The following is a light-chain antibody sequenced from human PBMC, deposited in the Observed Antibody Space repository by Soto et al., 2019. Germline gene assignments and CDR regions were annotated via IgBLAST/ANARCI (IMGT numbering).Light chain of an antibody. CDR3: QQYYDTPYT. CDR1: QTVVYSTSSQSY. Sequence: DIVMTQSPDSLAVSLGERATINCKSSQTVVYSTSSQSYLAWYQQKPGQPPKLLIYWASTRESGVPDRFSGSGSGTDFTLTISPLQAEDVAIYYCQQYYDTPYTFGQGTKLVIK. CDR2: WAS. V-gene: IGKV4-1*01. J-gene: IGKJ2*01.